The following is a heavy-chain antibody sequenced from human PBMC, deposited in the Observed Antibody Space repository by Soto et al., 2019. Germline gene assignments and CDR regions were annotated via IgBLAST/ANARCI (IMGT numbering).Heavy chain of an antibody. CDR3: ASRAGYYGSGSLDY. J-gene: IGHJ4*02. CDR1: GFTFSSYS. Sequence: EVQLVESGGGLVKPGGSLRLSCAASGFTFSSYSMNWVRQAPGKGLEWVSSISSSSSYIYYADSVKGRFTISRDNAKNSLYLQMNSLRAEDTAVYYCASRAGYYGSGSLDYWGQGTLVTVSS. D-gene: IGHD3-10*01. V-gene: IGHV3-21*01. CDR2: ISSSSSYI.